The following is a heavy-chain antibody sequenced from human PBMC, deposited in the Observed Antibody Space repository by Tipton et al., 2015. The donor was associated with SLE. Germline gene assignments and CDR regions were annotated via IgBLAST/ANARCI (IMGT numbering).Heavy chain of an antibody. V-gene: IGHV3-11*01. J-gene: IGHJ4*02. CDR2: ISSSGSTI. D-gene: IGHD4-11*01. CDR1: GFTFSDYY. CDR3: ARASKDDYSNYLPFDY. Sequence: SLRLSCAASGFTFSDYYMSWIRQAPGKGLEWVSYISSSGSTIYYADSVKGRFTISRDNAKNSLYLQMNSLRAEDTAVYYCARASKDDYSNYLPFDYWGQGTLVTASS.